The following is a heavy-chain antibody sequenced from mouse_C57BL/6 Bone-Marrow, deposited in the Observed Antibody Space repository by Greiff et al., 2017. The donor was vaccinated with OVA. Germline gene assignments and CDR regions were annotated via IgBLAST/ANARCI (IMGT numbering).Heavy chain of an antibody. CDR3: TTDYGSSPWFAY. V-gene: IGHV14-4*01. Sequence: EVQLQQSGAELVRPGASVKLSCTASGFNIKDDYMHWVKQRPEQGLEWIGWIDPENGDTEYASKFQGKATITADTSSNTAYLQLSSLTSEDTAVYYCTTDYGSSPWFAYWGQGTLVTVSA. CDR2: IDPENGDT. D-gene: IGHD1-1*01. CDR1: GFNIKDDY. J-gene: IGHJ3*01.